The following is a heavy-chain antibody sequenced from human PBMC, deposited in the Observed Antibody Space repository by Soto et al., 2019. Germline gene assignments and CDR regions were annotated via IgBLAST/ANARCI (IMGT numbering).Heavy chain of an antibody. CDR1: GFTFDDYA. J-gene: IGHJ3*02. Sequence: EVQLVESGGGLVQPGRSLRLSCAASGFTFDDYAMHWVRQAPGKGLEWVSGISWNRGSIGYADSVKGGVTISRDNAKNSLYLQMNSLRAEDTALYYCAKARTPVTYDAFDIWGQGTMVTVSS. D-gene: IGHD4-17*01. CDR2: ISWNRGSI. V-gene: IGHV3-9*01. CDR3: AKARTPVTYDAFDI.